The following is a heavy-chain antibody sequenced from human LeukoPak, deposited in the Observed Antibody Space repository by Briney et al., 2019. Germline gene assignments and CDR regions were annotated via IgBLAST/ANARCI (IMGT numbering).Heavy chain of an antibody. V-gene: IGHV3-21*01. CDR1: GFNFSSYS. J-gene: IGHJ4*02. Sequence: PGGSLRLSCAASGFNFSSYSMNWVRQAPGKGLEWVSSISSSSSYIYYADSVKGRFTISRDNAKNSLCLQMNSLRAEDTAVYYCARDYADYYFDYWGQGTLVTVSS. CDR2: ISSSSSYI. D-gene: IGHD2-2*01. CDR3: ARDYADYYFDY.